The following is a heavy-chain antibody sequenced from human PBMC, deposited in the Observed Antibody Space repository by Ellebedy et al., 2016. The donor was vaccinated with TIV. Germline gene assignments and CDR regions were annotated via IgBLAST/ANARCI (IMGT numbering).Heavy chain of an antibody. CDR3: TRYNWNSGHY. CDR1: GFTFSSYS. Sequence: GGSLRLSCAASGFTFSSYSMNWVRQAPGKGLVWVSRINSDGSTTGYADSVKGRFTISRDNAKNTLYLQMNSLRAEDTAVYYCTRYNWNSGHYWGQGTLVTVSS. V-gene: IGHV3-74*01. CDR2: INSDGSTT. D-gene: IGHD1-7*01. J-gene: IGHJ4*02.